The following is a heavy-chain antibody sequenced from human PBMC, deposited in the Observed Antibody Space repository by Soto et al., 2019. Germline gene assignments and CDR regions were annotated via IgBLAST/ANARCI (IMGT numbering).Heavy chain of an antibody. CDR1: GGSVSRGRYY. J-gene: IGHJ3*02. V-gene: IGHV4-61*01. Sequence: SATLRLTWTVSGGSVSRGRYYWCWIRQPTGKGLEWIGYIYYTGNTNYNPSLKSRVTISVDTSKNQFSLNLNSVTAADTAVYYCARICLVGYRSGDDGYAGDFDIWGKGTMVT. CDR2: IYYTGNT. CDR3: ARICLVGYRSGDDGYAGDFDI. D-gene: IGHD2-15*01.